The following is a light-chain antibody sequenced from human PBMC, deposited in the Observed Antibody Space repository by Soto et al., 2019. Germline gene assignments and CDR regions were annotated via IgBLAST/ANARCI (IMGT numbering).Light chain of an antibody. CDR2: DAS. V-gene: IGKV1-39*01. Sequence: DIQMTQSPSTLSASVGDTVTVTCRASQSVSGWLAWYQQKPGKAPKLLIYDASSLQSGVPSRFSGSGSGTDFTLTVSSLQPEDFAIYFCQQSYSTPWTFGHGTKVDNK. CDR3: QQSYSTPWT. J-gene: IGKJ1*01. CDR1: QSVSGW.